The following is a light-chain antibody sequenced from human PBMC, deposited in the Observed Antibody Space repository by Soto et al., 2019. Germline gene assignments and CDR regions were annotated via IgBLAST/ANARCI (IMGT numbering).Light chain of an antibody. CDR3: QHRANWPLS. CDR1: QSVSRS. Sequence: EIVLTQSPVTLSLSPGERATLSCRASQSVSRSLAWYQQKPGQPPRLLIYDASNRATDIPARFSGSGSGTDFTLTISSLEPEDFAVYFCQHRANWPLSFGGGTKVEIK. V-gene: IGKV3-11*01. CDR2: DAS. J-gene: IGKJ4*01.